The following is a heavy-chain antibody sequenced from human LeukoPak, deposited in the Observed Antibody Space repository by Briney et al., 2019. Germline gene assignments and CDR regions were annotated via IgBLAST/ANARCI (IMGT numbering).Heavy chain of an antibody. CDR3: VRGSYYDSFYYYYMDV. Sequence: GGSLRLSCAASGFTFDDYTMNRVRQSPEKGLEWVSVINWNGGYIGYADSVKGRFTISRDNAKNSLYLALNSLRAEDTALYYCVRGSYYDSFYYYYMDVWGKGTTVTVSS. CDR1: GFTFDDYT. V-gene: IGHV3-20*04. CDR2: INWNGGYI. J-gene: IGHJ6*03. D-gene: IGHD3-9*01.